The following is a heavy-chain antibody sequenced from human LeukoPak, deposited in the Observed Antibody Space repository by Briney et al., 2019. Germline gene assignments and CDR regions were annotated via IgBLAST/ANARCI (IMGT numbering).Heavy chain of an antibody. CDR1: GFTLNSYL. D-gene: IGHD1-14*01. CDR2: IKKDGSEE. J-gene: IGHJ3*01. V-gene: IGHV3-7*01. Sequence: GGSLRLSCAASGFTLNSYLMSWVRQAPGGGLEWVANIKKDGSEENYLDSVKGRFTVSRDNAKNSLNLQMNSLRAEDTAVYYCARSNPNKNALDLWGQGTMVTISS. CDR3: ARSNPNKNALDL.